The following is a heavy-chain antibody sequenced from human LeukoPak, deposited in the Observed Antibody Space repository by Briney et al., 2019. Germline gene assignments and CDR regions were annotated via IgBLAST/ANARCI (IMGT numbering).Heavy chain of an antibody. CDR1: GYTFTDYD. V-gene: IGHV1-69*13. CDR2: IIPIFGTA. D-gene: IGHD6-6*01. CDR3: AREERKGSSSYYFDY. Sequence: ASVQVSCKASGYTFTDYDISWVRQAPGQGLEWMGGIIPIFGTANYAQKFQGRVTITADESTSTAYMELSSLRSEDTAVYYCAREERKGSSSYYFDYWGQGTLVTVSS. J-gene: IGHJ4*02.